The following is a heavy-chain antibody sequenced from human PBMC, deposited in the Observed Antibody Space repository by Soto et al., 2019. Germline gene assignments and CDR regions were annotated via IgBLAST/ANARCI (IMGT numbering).Heavy chain of an antibody. Sequence: ASVKVSCKAAGYAFTSYDINWVRQATGQGLEWMGWMNPNSGNTGYAQKFQGRVTMTRNTSISTAYMELSSLRSEDTAVYYCARGLFLTPRHFWSGYGVDYWGQGTLVTVSS. J-gene: IGHJ4*02. CDR1: GYAFTSYD. V-gene: IGHV1-8*01. D-gene: IGHD3-3*02. CDR3: ARGLFLTPRHFWSGYGVDY. CDR2: MNPNSGNT.